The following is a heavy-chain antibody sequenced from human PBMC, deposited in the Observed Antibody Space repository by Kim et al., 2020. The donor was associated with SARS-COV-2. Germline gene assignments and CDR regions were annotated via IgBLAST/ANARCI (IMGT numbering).Heavy chain of an antibody. Sequence: RYSKKSKGRVSITRDTSATTAYLELSGLISEDTAVYYCAREAVAGSFDYWGQGTLVTVSS. D-gene: IGHD6-19*01. V-gene: IGHV1-3*01. J-gene: IGHJ4*02. CDR3: AREAVAGSFDY.